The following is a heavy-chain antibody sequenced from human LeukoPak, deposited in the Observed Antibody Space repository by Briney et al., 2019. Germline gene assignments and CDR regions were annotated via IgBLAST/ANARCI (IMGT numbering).Heavy chain of an antibody. CDR2: ISGSGGST. CDR1: GFTFSSYA. J-gene: IGHJ4*02. V-gene: IGHV3-23*01. CDR3: AKAIWVAATSSWFCLDY. Sequence: GGSLRLSCAASGFTFSSYAMSWVRQAPGKGLEWVSAISGSGGSTYYADSVKGRFTISRDNSKNTLYLQMNSLRPEDTAVYYCAKAIWVAATSSWFCLDYWGQGTLVTVSS. D-gene: IGHD3-10*01.